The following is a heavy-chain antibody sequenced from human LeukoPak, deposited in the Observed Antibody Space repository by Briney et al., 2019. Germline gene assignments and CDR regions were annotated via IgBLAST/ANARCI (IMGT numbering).Heavy chain of an antibody. CDR2: IYHSGST. CDR3: ARERTRKSIAVASPLGY. V-gene: IGHV4-4*02. CDR1: GGSISSGDYY. Sequence: SETLSLTCTVSGGSISSGDYYWSWVRQPPGKGLEWIGEIYHSGSTNYNPSLKSRVTISVDKSKNQFSLKLSSVTAADTAVYYCARERTRKSIAVASPLGYWGQGTLVTVSS. D-gene: IGHD6-19*01. J-gene: IGHJ4*02.